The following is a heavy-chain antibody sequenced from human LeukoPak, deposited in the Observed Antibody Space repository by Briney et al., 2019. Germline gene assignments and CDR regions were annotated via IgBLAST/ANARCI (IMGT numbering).Heavy chain of an antibody. Sequence: GGSLRLSCAASGFTFSSYSMNWVRQAPGEGLEWVSSISSSSSYIYYADSVKGRFTISRDNAKNSLYLQMNSLRAEDTAVYYCASGATTLFDYWGQGTLVTVSS. V-gene: IGHV3-21*01. CDR2: ISSSSSYI. CDR1: GFTFSSYS. D-gene: IGHD1-26*01. J-gene: IGHJ4*02. CDR3: ASGATTLFDY.